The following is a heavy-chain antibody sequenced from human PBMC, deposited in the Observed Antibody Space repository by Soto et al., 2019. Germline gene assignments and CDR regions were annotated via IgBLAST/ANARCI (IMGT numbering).Heavy chain of an antibody. V-gene: IGHV4-34*01. CDR2: INHSGST. CDR1: GGSFSGYY. J-gene: IGHJ4*02. D-gene: IGHD3-22*01. CDR3: ARGRDTMIVPYFDY. Sequence: PSETLSLTCAVYGGSFSGYYWSWIRQPPGKGLEWIGEINHSGSTNYNPSLKSRVTISVDTSKNQFSLKLSSVTAADTAVYYCARGRDTMIVPYFDYWGQETLVTVSS.